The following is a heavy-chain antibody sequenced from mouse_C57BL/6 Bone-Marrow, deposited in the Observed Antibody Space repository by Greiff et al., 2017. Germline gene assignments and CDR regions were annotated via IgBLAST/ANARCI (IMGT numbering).Heavy chain of an antibody. J-gene: IGHJ4*01. V-gene: IGHV1-55*01. CDR2: IYPGSGST. Sequence: QVQLQQPGAELVKPGASVKMSCTASGYTFTSYWITWVQQRPGQGLEWIGDIYPGSGSTNYNEKFKSKATLTVDTSSSTAYMQLSSLTSEDAAVYYCARGGYGGYAMDYWGQGTSVTVSS. CDR3: ARGGYGGYAMDY. D-gene: IGHD3-1*01. CDR1: GYTFTSYW.